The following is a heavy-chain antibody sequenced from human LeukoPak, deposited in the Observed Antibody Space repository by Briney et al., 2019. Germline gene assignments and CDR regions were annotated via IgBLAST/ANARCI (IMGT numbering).Heavy chain of an antibody. V-gene: IGHV1-2*02. J-gene: IGHJ6*03. D-gene: IGHD2-2*02. CDR3: ARDKGYCSSTSCYTTSPWGYVDV. CDR1: GYTFTGYY. Sequence: ASVKVSCKASGYTFTGYYMHWVRQAPGQGLEWMGWINPNGGGTNYAQKFQGRVIMTRDTSISTAYMELSRLRSDDTAVYYCARDKGYCSSTSCYTTSPWGYVDVWGKGTTVTVSS. CDR2: INPNGGGT.